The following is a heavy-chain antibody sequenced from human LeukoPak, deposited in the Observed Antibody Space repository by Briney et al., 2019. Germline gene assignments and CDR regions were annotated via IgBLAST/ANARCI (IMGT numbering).Heavy chain of an antibody. CDR1: GFTFSSYA. CDR3: ARGGRTTWHGMDV. CDR2: ISGSGGST. D-gene: IGHD4-17*01. V-gene: IGHV3-23*01. Sequence: GGSLRLSCAASGFTFSSYAMSWVRQALGKGLEWVSAISGSGGSTYYADSVKGRFTTSRDNSKNTLYLQMNSLRAEDTAVYYCARGGRTTWHGMDVWGQGTTVTVSS. J-gene: IGHJ6*02.